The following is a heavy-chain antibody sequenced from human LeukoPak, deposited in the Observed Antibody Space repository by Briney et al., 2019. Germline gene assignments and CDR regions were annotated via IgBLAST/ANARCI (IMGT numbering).Heavy chain of an antibody. V-gene: IGHV4-34*01. CDR1: GGSFSGYY. J-gene: IGHJ4*02. Sequence: SETLSLTCAVYGGSFSGYYWSWIRQPPGKGLEWIGEINHSGSTNYNPSLKSRVTISVDTSKNQFSLKLSSVTAADTAVYYCARFLVGVRGVSSFDYWGQGTLVTVSS. D-gene: IGHD3-10*01. CDR2: INHSGST. CDR3: ARFLVGVRGVSSFDY.